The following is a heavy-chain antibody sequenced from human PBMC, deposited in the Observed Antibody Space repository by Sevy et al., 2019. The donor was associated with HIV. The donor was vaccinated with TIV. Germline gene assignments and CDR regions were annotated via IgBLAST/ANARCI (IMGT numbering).Heavy chain of an antibody. CDR3: ASELVRYGRFDP. CDR2: ISSSSSYI. V-gene: IGHV3-21*01. D-gene: IGHD3-10*01. CDR1: GFTFSSYS. Sequence: GGSLRLSCAASGFTFSSYSMNWVRQAPGKGLEWVSSISSSSSYIYYADSGKGRFTISRDNAKNSLYRQMNSLRAEDTAVYYCASELVRYGRFDPWGQGTLVTVSS. J-gene: IGHJ5*02.